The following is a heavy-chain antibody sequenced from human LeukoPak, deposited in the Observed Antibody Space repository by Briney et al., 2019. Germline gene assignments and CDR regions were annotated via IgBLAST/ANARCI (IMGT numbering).Heavy chain of an antibody. Sequence: GGSLRLSCAASRFTFSDYWMSWVRQAPGKGLEWVANIKQDGSDKYYVDSVKGRFTISRDNAKNSLYLQMNSLRAEDTAVYYCARGGFSYGSWGQGTLVTVSS. CDR3: ARGGFSYGS. CDR1: RFTFSDYW. D-gene: IGHD5-18*01. V-gene: IGHV3-7*04. CDR2: IKQDGSDK. J-gene: IGHJ5*02.